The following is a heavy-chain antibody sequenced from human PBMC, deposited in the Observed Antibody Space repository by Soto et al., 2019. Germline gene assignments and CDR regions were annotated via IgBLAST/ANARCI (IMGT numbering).Heavy chain of an antibody. D-gene: IGHD3-22*01. V-gene: IGHV1-46*01. Sequence: GASVKVSCKASGYTFTSYYMHWVRQAPGQGLEWMGIINPSGGSTSYAQKFQGRVTMTRDTSTSTVYMELSSLRSEDTAVYYCARDPPPYYYDSSGSFVSGAFDIWGQGTMVTVSS. CDR2: INPSGGST. CDR3: ARDPPPYYYDSSGSFVSGAFDI. J-gene: IGHJ3*02. CDR1: GYTFTSYY.